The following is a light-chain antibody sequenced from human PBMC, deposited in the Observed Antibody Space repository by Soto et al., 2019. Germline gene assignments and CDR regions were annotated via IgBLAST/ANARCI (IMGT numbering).Light chain of an antibody. CDR1: QSISTW. Sequence: DIQMTQSPPTLSASVGDRVTITCRASQSISTWLAWYQHKPGKAPKLLIYKASNLESGVPSRFSGSGSGTEFTLTISSLQPDDFATYYCQQYNRYWTFGQGTKVEIK. CDR3: QQYNRYWT. CDR2: KAS. J-gene: IGKJ1*01. V-gene: IGKV1-5*03.